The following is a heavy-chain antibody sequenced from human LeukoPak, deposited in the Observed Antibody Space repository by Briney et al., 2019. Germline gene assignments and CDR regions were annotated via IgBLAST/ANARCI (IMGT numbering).Heavy chain of an antibody. J-gene: IGHJ4*02. CDR3: AKAPLYYDFWSGSLD. CDR2: ISAYNGNT. Sequence: ASVKVSCKASGYTFTSYGISWVRQAPGQGLEWMGWISAYNGNTNYAQKLQGRVTMTRDTSISTAYMELGRLRSDDTAVYYCAKAPLYYDFWSGSLDWGQGTLVTVSS. CDR1: GYTFTSYG. V-gene: IGHV1-18*01. D-gene: IGHD3-3*01.